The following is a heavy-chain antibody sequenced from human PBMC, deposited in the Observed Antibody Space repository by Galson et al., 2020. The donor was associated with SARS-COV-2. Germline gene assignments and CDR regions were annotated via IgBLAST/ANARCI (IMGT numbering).Heavy chain of an antibody. V-gene: IGHV3-33*01. D-gene: IGHD1-26*01. CDR1: GFTFSSYG. Sequence: GGSLRLSCAASGFTFSSYGMHWVRQAPGKGLEWVAVIWYDGSNKYYADSVKGRFTVSRDNSKNTLYLQMNSLRAEDTAVYYCARDGIVGATTGLDYWGQGTLVTVSS. CDR2: IWYDGSNK. J-gene: IGHJ4*02. CDR3: ARDGIVGATTGLDY.